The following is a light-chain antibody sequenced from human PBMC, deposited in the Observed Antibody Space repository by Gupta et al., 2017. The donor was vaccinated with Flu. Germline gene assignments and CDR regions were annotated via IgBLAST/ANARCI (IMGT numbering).Light chain of an antibody. CDR3: QQSDTSPWT. CDR1: QNINIY. J-gene: IGKJ1*01. V-gene: IGKV1-39*01. Sequence: IQMTHSPSSLSASVGDRVTITCRASQNINIYLNWYRHSPGRAPELLIYTASRLHSGVPSRFSGSGSGTDFTLTISSLQPEDSATYFCQQSDTSPWTFGQGTKVEIK. CDR2: TAS.